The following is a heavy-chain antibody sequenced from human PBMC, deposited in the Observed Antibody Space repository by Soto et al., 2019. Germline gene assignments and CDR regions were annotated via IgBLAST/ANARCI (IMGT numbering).Heavy chain of an antibody. CDR3: ARDKSDSSSFFWFDP. D-gene: IGHD6-6*01. CDR2: INLNSGNT. Sequence: GASVKVSCKASGYTFTGYYMHWVRQAPGQGLEWMGWINLNSGNTKYSQKFQGRVTITRDTSASTAYMELSSLRSEDTAVYYCARDKSDSSSFFWFDPWGQGTLVTVSS. J-gene: IGHJ5*02. CDR1: GYTFTGYY. V-gene: IGHV1-2*02.